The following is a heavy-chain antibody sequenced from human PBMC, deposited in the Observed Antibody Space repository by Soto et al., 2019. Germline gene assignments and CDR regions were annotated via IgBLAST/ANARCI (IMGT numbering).Heavy chain of an antibody. CDR1: GGSISTYY. D-gene: IGHD4-17*01. Sequence: QVQLQESGPGLVKPSETLSLTCTVSGGSISTYYWSWIRQPPGKGLEWIGYIYYSGGTNYNPTVRRESTLSMETSNNQITLKVTYVTAADTGVDDCATLQGVTTFDLWGRGTLLTVSS. V-gene: IGHV4-59*08. CDR3: ATLQGVTTFDL. CDR2: IYYSGGT. J-gene: IGHJ2*01.